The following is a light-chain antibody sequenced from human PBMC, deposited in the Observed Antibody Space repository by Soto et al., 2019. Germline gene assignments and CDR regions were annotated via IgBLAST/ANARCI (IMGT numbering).Light chain of an antibody. Sequence: DIQLTQSPSFLSASVGDRVTITCRASQGISTYLAWYQHKPGKAPKLLIYAASTLQGGVPSRFSGSGSGTEFTLTISSLQPEDFATYYCQQLNTYSSTFGQGTKLEIK. J-gene: IGKJ2*01. CDR3: QQLNTYSST. CDR1: QGISTY. CDR2: AAS. V-gene: IGKV1-9*01.